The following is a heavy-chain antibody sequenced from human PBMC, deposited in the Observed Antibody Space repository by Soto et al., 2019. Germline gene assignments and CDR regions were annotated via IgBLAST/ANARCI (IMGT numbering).Heavy chain of an antibody. V-gene: IGHV3-30*18. Sequence: QVQLVESGGGVVQPGRSLRLSCAASGFTFSSYGMHWVRQAPGKGLEWVAVISYDGSNKYYADSVKGRFTISRDNSKNTPYLQMNSLRAEDTAVYYFTKDRRPNYYYGMDVWGQGTTVTVSS. D-gene: IGHD6-25*01. CDR2: ISYDGSNK. J-gene: IGHJ6*02. CDR3: TKDRRPNYYYGMDV. CDR1: GFTFSSYG.